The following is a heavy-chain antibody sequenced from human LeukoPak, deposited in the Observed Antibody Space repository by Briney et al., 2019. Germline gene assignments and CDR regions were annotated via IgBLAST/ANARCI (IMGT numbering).Heavy chain of an antibody. V-gene: IGHV4-4*02. CDR1: GGSISSSNW. Sequence: SETLSLTCAVSGGSISSSNWWSWVRQPPGKGLEWIGEIYHSGSTNYNPSLKSRVTISVDKSKNQFSLKLSSVTAADTAVYYCARGRGRWLQGGNDYWGQGTLVTVSS. CDR3: ARGRGRWLQGGNDY. J-gene: IGHJ4*02. CDR2: IYHSGST. D-gene: IGHD5-24*01.